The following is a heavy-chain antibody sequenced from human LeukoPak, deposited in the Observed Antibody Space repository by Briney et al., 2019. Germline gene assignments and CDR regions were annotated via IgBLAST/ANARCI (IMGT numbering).Heavy chain of an antibody. CDR3: ARYGSGSLRFDP. CDR2: IDPSDSYT. J-gene: IGHJ5*02. CDR1: GYSFTRYW. V-gene: IGHV5-10-1*01. D-gene: IGHD3-10*01. Sequence: GESLRISCKGSGYSFTRYWISWVRQMPGKGLEWMGRIDPSDSYTNCSPSLQGHVTISAYKSISSAYLKWSSLKAANTAMYYCARYGSGSLRFDPWGQGTLVTVSS.